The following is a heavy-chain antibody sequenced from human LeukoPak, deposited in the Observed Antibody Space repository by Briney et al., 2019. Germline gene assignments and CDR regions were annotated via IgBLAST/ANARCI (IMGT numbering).Heavy chain of an antibody. D-gene: IGHD2-15*01. V-gene: IGHV3-11*01. CDR1: GFTFSDYY. Sequence: GGSLRLSCAASGFTFSDYYMSWIRQAPGKGLEWVSYISSSGSTIYYADSVKGRFTISRDNAKNSLYLQMNSLRAEDTAVYYCARTDRSRYCSGGSCYVDPAFDIWGQGTMVTVSS. CDR3: ARTDRSRYCSGGSCYVDPAFDI. J-gene: IGHJ3*02. CDR2: ISSSGSTI.